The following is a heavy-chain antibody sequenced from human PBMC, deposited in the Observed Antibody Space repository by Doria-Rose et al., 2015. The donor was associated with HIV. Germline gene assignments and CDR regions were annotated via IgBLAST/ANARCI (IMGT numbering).Heavy chain of an antibody. CDR3: ARIKSSRWYHKYYFDF. V-gene: IGHV2-26*01. CDR2: IFSDDER. D-gene: IGHD6-13*01. Sequence: QITLKESGPVLVKPTETLTLTCTVSGVSLSSPGMGVSWIRQPPGKALEWLANIFSDDERSYKTSLKSRLTISRGTYKCQVVLPMTDMDPVDTATYYCARIKSSRWYHKYYFDFWGQGTLVIVSA. CDR1: GVSLSSPGMG. J-gene: IGHJ4*02.